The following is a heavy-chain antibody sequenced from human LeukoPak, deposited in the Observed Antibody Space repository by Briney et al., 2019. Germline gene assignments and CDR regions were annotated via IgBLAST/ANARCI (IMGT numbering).Heavy chain of an antibody. Sequence: GGSLRLSCAASGFTFSSYEMNWVRQAPGKGLEWVSYISSSGSTIYYADSVKGRFTISRDNAKNSLFLQLNTLRAEDTAVYYCARDPYSSTWSYGMDVWGQGTTVTVSS. CDR2: ISSSGSTI. V-gene: IGHV3-48*03. CDR3: ARDPYSSTWSYGMDV. CDR1: GFTFSSYE. D-gene: IGHD6-6*01. J-gene: IGHJ6*02.